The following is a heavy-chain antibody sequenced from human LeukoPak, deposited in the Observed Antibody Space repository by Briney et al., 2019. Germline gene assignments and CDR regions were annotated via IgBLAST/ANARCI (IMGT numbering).Heavy chain of an antibody. J-gene: IGHJ4*02. Sequence: GGSLRLSCAASGFIFSNAWMSWVRQAPGKGLEWVGRIKSKTDGGTTDYAAPVKGRFTISRDDSKNTLYLQMNSLKTEDTAVYYCTTVRTNSFSGYSSYCFDYWGQGTLVTVSS. CDR1: GFIFSNAW. D-gene: IGHD3-22*01. CDR3: TTVRTNSFSGYSSYCFDY. CDR2: IKSKTDGGTT. V-gene: IGHV3-15*01.